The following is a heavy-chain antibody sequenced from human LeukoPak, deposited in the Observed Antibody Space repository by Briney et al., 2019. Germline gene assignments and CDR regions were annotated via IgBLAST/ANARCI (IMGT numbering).Heavy chain of an antibody. J-gene: IGHJ6*02. V-gene: IGHV3-66*01. CDR2: IYSGGST. D-gene: IGHD3-22*01. CDR3: AGPVIVYYYGLDV. Sequence: GGSLRLSCAASGFTVSSNYMSWVRQAPGKGLEWVSVIYSGGSTYYADSVKGRFTISRDNSKNTLYLQMNSLRAEDTAVYYCAGPVIVYYYGLDVWGQGTTVTVSS. CDR1: GFTVSSNY.